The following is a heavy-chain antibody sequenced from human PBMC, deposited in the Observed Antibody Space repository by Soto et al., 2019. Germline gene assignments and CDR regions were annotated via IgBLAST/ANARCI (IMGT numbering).Heavy chain of an antibody. CDR2: IIPIFGTA. CDR3: VTRYCSGGRCYHDY. J-gene: IGHJ4*02. D-gene: IGHD2-15*01. Sequence: ASVKVSCKASGGTFSSYAISWVRQAPGQGLEWMGGIIPIFGTANYAQKFQGRVTITADESTSTAYMELSSLRSEDTAVYYCVTRYCSGGRCYHDYWGQGSLVIVSA. V-gene: IGHV1-69*13. CDR1: GGTFSSYA.